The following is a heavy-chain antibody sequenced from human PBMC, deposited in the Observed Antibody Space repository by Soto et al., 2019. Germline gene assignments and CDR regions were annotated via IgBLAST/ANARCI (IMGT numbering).Heavy chain of an antibody. CDR1: GYTFNTYD. CDR2: MNPESGST. Sequence: QEQLVQSGAEVKKPGASVKIACKASGYTFNTYDINWVRQATGQGLEWMGWMNPESGSTGFAQSFQGRITLTGNTSIYTVYMEVSSLTNEDSAVYFCARSGATGYYSTHYYGMDVWGPGTTVTVSS. CDR3: ARSGATGYYSTHYYGMDV. V-gene: IGHV1-8*01. J-gene: IGHJ6*02. D-gene: IGHD3-9*01.